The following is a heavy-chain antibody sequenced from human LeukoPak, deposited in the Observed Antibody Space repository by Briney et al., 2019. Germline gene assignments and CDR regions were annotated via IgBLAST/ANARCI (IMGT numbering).Heavy chain of an antibody. CDR1: GYSISSGYY. CDR2: IYHSGST. CDR3: AGNPYYYDSSGYYTDY. Sequence: SETLSLTCAVSGYSISSGYYWGWIRQPPGKGLEWIGSIYHSGSTYYNPSLKSRVTISVDTSKNQFSLKLSSVIAADTAVYYCAGNPYYYDSSGYYTDYWGQGTLVTVSS. V-gene: IGHV4-38-2*01. D-gene: IGHD3-22*01. J-gene: IGHJ4*02.